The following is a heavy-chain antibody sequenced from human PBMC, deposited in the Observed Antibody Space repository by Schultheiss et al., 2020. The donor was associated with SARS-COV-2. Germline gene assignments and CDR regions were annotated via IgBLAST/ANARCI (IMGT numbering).Heavy chain of an antibody. Sequence: GSLRLSCAVYGGSFSDYYWSWIRQPPGKGLEWIGEINHSGSTNCNPSLKSRVTISVDTSKNQFSLKLSSVTAADTAVYYCARGRVYYDFWSGYWGTSTSIYGMDVWGQGTTVTVSS. D-gene: IGHD3-3*01. CDR3: ARGRVYYDFWSGYWGTSTSIYGMDV. CDR2: INHSGST. V-gene: IGHV4-34*01. CDR1: GGSFSDYY. J-gene: IGHJ6*02.